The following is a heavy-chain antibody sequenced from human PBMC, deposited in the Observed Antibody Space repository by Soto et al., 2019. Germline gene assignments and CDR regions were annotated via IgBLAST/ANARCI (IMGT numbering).Heavy chain of an antibody. V-gene: IGHV3-21*01. D-gene: IGHD2-2*01. CDR2: ISSSSSYI. CDR1: GFTFSSYS. Sequence: PGGSLRLSCAASGFTFSSYSMNWVRQAPGKGLEWVSSISSSSSYIYYADSVKGRFTISRDNAKNSLYLQMNSLRAEDTAVYYCARDKGRYCSSTSCYADYWGQGTLVXVSS. CDR3: ARDKGRYCSSTSCYADY. J-gene: IGHJ4*02.